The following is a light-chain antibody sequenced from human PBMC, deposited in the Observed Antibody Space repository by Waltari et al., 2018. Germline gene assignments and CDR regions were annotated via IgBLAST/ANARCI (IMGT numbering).Light chain of an antibody. CDR2: EAS. V-gene: IGKV1-5*03. CDR3: QQYNTSPTWT. CDR1: QNIGSS. Sequence: DIQMTQSHSTLPASVGDRVKVTCRASQNIGSSLVWYQQKPGKAPKLLIYEASSLQFGVPSRFIVRVSGAEFTLTIASLQPDDFAAYYCQQYNTSPTWTFGQGTSVELK. J-gene: IGKJ1*01.